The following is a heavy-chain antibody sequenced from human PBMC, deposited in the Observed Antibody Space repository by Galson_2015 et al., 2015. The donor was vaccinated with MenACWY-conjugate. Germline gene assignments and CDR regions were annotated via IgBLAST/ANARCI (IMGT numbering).Heavy chain of an antibody. Sequence: TYYADSVKGRFTISRDNSKNTLYLQMNSLKASDTAMYYCARRGSSGWYGGDWFDPWGQGTLVTVSS. V-gene: IGHV3-53*01. CDR3: ARRGSSGWYGGDWFDP. D-gene: IGHD6-19*01. CDR2: T. J-gene: IGHJ5*02.